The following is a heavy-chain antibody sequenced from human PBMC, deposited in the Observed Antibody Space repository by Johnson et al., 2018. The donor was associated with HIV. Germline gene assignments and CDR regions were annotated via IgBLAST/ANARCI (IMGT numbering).Heavy chain of an antibody. CDR3: ARELEFGDRRKNDACDI. CDR1: GFTFSNYA. J-gene: IGHJ3*02. CDR2: ISYDGSDK. D-gene: IGHD4-17*01. V-gene: IGHV3-30*04. Sequence: QMLLVESGGGVVQPGRSLRLSCAASGFTFSNYAMHWVRQAPGRGLEWVAVISYDGSDKYYADSVRGRFTISRDNSKNTLYLQMNSLRAEDTAVYYCARELEFGDRRKNDACDIWGQGTMVTVSS.